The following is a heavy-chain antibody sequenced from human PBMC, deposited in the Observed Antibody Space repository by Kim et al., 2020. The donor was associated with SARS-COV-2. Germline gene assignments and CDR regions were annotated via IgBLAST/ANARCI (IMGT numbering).Heavy chain of an antibody. Sequence: GGSLRLSCEGSGFTFSEYAMSWVRQAPGKGLEWVSTIRGNGADTFDADSVRGRFTTSRDNSKNTLYLQMSSLRAEDTAVYYCAKDGYGGYGLYYFDYWGRGTLVTVSS. D-gene: IGHD5-12*01. CDR1: GFTFSEYA. V-gene: IGHV3-23*01. J-gene: IGHJ4*02. CDR2: IRGNGADT. CDR3: AKDGYGGYGLYYFDY.